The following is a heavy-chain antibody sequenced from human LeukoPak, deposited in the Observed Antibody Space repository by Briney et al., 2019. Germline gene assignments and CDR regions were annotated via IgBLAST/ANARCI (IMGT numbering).Heavy chain of an antibody. J-gene: IGHJ3*02. CDR3: AKDRAHVGRRAFDI. V-gene: IGHV3-9*01. Sequence: GGSLRLSCAASGVTFDDYAMHWVRHAPGTGLGWVSGISWNSGSIGYADSVKGRFTISRDNAKNSLYLQMNSLRAEDTALYYCAKDRAHVGRRAFDIWGQGTMVTVSS. D-gene: IGHD3-10*02. CDR2: ISWNSGSI. CDR1: GVTFDDYA.